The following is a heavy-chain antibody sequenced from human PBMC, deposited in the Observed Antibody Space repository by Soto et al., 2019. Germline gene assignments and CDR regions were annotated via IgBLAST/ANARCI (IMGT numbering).Heavy chain of an antibody. CDR3: ARKTTYCSGGSCYPNWFDP. D-gene: IGHD2-15*01. CDR2: IYYSGST. V-gene: IGHV4-59*01. CDR1: GGSISSYY. Sequence: SETLSLTCTVSGGSISSYYWSWIRQPPGKGLEWIGYIYYSGSTNYNPSLKSRVTISVDTSKNQFSLKLSSVTAADTAVYYCARKTTYCSGGSCYPNWFDPWGQGTLVTVSS. J-gene: IGHJ5*02.